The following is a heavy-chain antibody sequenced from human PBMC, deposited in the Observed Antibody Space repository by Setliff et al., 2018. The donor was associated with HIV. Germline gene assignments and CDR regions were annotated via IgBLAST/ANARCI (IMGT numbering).Heavy chain of an antibody. V-gene: IGHV4-59*08. CDR2: IHSSGST. Sequence: SETLSLTCSVSSGSVSGYYWGWIRQPPGKKLEWIGYIHSSGSTIYSASLRSRVSISVDTSKNQVSLRLSSVTAADTAVYHCSRGSYYMDVWGKGTTVTVSS. CDR3: SRGSYYMDV. J-gene: IGHJ6*03. CDR1: SGSVSGYY. D-gene: IGHD3-16*01.